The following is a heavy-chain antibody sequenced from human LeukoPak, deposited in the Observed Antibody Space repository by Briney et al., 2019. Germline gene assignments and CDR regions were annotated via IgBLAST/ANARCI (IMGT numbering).Heavy chain of an antibody. CDR3: AKGSPVDY. CDR2: IYYSGRT. Sequence: SETLSLTCTVSGGSISSYYCSWIRQSPGRGLEWIGNIYYSGRTNYNPSLKRRVTISVDTSKNQFSLKLTSVTAADTAVYYCAKGSPVDYWGQGTLVTVSS. V-gene: IGHV4-59*01. CDR1: GGSISSYY. J-gene: IGHJ4*02.